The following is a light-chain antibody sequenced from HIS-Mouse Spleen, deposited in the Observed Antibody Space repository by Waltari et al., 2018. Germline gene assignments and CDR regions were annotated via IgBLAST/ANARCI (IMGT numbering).Light chain of an antibody. CDR1: SSDGGGYNY. CDR2: EVS. CDR3: SSYTSSSTGV. V-gene: IGLV2-14*01. Sequence: QSALTQPASVSGSPGQSITISCTGTSSDGGGYNYVSWYQQHPGKAPKLMIYEVSNRPSGVSNGFSGSKSGNTASLTISGLQAEDEADYYCSSYTSSSTGVFGGGTKLTVL. J-gene: IGLJ2*01.